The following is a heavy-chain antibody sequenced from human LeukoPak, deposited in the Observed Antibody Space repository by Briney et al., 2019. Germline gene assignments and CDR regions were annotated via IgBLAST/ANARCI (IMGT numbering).Heavy chain of an antibody. D-gene: IGHD4-17*01. CDR3: ARTMTTVTTGYYYGMDV. CDR1: GFTFSSYA. J-gene: IGHJ6*02. V-gene: IGHV3-30-3*01. CDR2: ISYDGSNK. Sequence: PGRSLRLSCAASGFTFSSYAMHWVRQAPGKGLEWVAVISYDGSNKYYADSVKGRFTISRDNSKNTLYLQMNSLRAEDTAAYYCARTMTTVTTGYYYGMDVWGQGTTVTVSS.